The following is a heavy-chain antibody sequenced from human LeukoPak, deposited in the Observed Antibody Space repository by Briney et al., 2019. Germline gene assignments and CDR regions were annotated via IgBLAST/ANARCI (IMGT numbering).Heavy chain of an antibody. CDR2: INAGNGNT. J-gene: IGHJ4*02. Sequence: GASVKVSCKASGYTFTSYAMHWVRQAPGQRLEWMGWINAGNGNTKYSQKFQGRVTITRDTSASTAYMELSSLRSEDTAVYYCAREYYDFWSGYYTGFDYWGQGTLVAVSS. CDR1: GYTFTSYA. D-gene: IGHD3-3*01. V-gene: IGHV1-3*01. CDR3: AREYYDFWSGYYTGFDY.